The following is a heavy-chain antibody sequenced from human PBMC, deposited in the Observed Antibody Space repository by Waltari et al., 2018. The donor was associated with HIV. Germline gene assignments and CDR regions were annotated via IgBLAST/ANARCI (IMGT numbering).Heavy chain of an antibody. CDR3: ARDPQYCSSTSCSYYFDY. D-gene: IGHD2-2*01. V-gene: IGHV3-30-3*01. CDR2: ISYDGRTE. Sequence: QVQLVESGGGVVQPGRSLRLSCAASGFTFSSYAMHWVRQAPGKGWEWVAVISYDGRTEYHADSSEGRVTISRDNSKNTLYLQMNSLRAEDTVVYYCARDPQYCSSTSCSYYFDYWGQGTLVTVSS. J-gene: IGHJ4*02. CDR1: GFTFSSYA.